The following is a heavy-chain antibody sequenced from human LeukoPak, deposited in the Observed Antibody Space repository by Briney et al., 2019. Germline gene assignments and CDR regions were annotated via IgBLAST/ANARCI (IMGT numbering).Heavy chain of an antibody. CDR2: IYYSGST. V-gene: IGHV4-4*02. CDR3: ARGSYYSHFDY. CDR1: GGSISSNNW. D-gene: IGHD1-26*01. Sequence: PSETLSLTCAVSGGSISSNNWWNWVRQPPGKGLEWIGSIYYSGSTYYNPSLKSRVTISVDTSKNQFSLKLSSVTAADTAVYYCARGSYYSHFDYWGQGTLVTVSS. J-gene: IGHJ4*02.